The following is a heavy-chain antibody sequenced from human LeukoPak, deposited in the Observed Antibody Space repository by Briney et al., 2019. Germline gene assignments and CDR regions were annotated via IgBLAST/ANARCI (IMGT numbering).Heavy chain of an antibody. J-gene: IGHJ4*02. V-gene: IGHV3-7*01. CDR3: ARVGYYEYYFDY. CDR1: GFTFSSYW. Sequence: GALRLSCAASGFTFSSYWMSWVRQAPGKGLEWVANIKQDGSEKYYVDSVKGRFTISRDNAKNSLYLQMNSLRAEDTAVYYCARVGYYEYYFDYWGQGTLVTVSS. CDR2: IKQDGSEK. D-gene: IGHD3-22*01.